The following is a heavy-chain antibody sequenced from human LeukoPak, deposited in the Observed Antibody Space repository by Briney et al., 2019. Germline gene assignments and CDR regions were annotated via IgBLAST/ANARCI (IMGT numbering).Heavy chain of an antibody. CDR1: GGSISSYY. J-gene: IGHJ5*02. Sequence: SETLSLTCTVSGGSISSYYWSWIRQPPGKGLEWIGYIYYSGSTNYNPSLKSRVTISVDTSKNQFSLKLSSVTAADTAVYYCARRGKRGYSGYERMFWFDPWGQGTLVTVSS. CDR2: IYYSGST. V-gene: IGHV4-59*08. D-gene: IGHD5-12*01. CDR3: ARRGKRGYSGYERMFWFDP.